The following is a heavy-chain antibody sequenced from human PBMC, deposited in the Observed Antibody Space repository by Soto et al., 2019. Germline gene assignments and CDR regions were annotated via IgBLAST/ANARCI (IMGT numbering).Heavy chain of an antibody. Sequence: EVQLLESGGGLVQSGGSLRVSCAASGFTFSDYSMSWVRQAPGKGLEWVSSIHSSGDSTYYADSVKGRFTISRDNSKNTVFLLMNGLRAEDTAVYYCAKIVIPSAVNDAIDVWGQGTMVSVSS. CDR1: GFTFSDYS. D-gene: IGHD3-16*02. V-gene: IGHV3-23*01. CDR2: IHSSGDST. J-gene: IGHJ3*01. CDR3: AKIVIPSAVNDAIDV.